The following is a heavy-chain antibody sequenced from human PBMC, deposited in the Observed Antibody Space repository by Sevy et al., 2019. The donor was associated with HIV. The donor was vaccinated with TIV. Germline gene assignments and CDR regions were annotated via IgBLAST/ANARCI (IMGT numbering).Heavy chain of an antibody. D-gene: IGHD3-16*02. CDR1: GFTFATYW. CDR2: IKQDGTDK. V-gene: IGHV3-7*01. CDR3: GRALADWGGFHYLS. Sequence: GGSLRLSCAASGFTFATYWMTWVRQAPGKGLEWVAYIKQDGTDKYYVDSVRGRFAISRDNAKNSLYLHMSGLRAEDTVVFYCGRALADWGGFHYLSWGRGPLVT. J-gene: IGHJ4*02.